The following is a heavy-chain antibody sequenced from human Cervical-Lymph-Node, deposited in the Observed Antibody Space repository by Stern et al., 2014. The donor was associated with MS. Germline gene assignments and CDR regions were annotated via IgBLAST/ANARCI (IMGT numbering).Heavy chain of an antibody. CDR1: GFTFSSYA. Sequence: EVQLVESGGGLVQPGGSLRLSCAASGFTFSSYAMSWVRQAPGKGLEWVSTVSGSGATTYYADSVKGRFTISRDNSKNTLYLQMSSLRAEDTAVYYCAKEVPRTKMIRRGWSDSWGQGTLVTVSS. CDR3: AKEVPRTKMIRRGWSDS. CDR2: VSGSGATT. D-gene: IGHD3-22*01. J-gene: IGHJ5*01. V-gene: IGHV3-23*04.